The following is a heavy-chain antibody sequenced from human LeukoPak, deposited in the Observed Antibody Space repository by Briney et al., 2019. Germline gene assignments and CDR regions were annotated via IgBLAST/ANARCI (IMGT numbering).Heavy chain of an antibody. CDR3: ARSIFGVVIKAFDI. CDR1: GYTFTGYY. J-gene: IGHJ3*02. CDR2: INPNSGGT. Sequence: ASVKVSCKASGYTFTGYYMHWVRQAPEQGLEWMGWINPNSGGTNYAQKFQGRVTMTRDTSISTAYMELSRLRSDDTAVYYCARSIFGVVIKAFDIWGQGTMVTVSS. V-gene: IGHV1-2*02. D-gene: IGHD3-3*01.